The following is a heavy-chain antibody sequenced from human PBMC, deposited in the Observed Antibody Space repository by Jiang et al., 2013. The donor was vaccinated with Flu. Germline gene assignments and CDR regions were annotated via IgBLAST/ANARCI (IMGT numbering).Heavy chain of an antibody. D-gene: IGHD6-19*01. V-gene: IGHV1-24*01. Sequence: GKGLEWMGGFDPEDGETIYAQRFQGRVTMTEDTSTDTAYMELSSLRSEDTAVYYCATVKLRSGWYGWFDPWGQGTLVTVSS. CDR2: FDPEDGET. J-gene: IGHJ5*02. CDR3: ATVKLRSGWYGWFDP.